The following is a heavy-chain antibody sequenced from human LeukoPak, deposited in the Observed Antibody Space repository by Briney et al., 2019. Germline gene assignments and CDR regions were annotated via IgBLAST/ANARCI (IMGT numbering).Heavy chain of an antibody. Sequence: ASVKVSCKASGHTFTGYYMHWVRQAPGQGLEWLGWINPNSGVTNYAQKFQGRITMTRDTSITTVYMELSSLTSDDTAVYYCARQLTYYYDSDGRYAFEIWGQGTIVTVSA. CDR3: ARQLTYYYDSDGRYAFEI. CDR1: GHTFTGYY. CDR2: INPNSGVT. D-gene: IGHD3-22*01. J-gene: IGHJ3*02. V-gene: IGHV1-2*02.